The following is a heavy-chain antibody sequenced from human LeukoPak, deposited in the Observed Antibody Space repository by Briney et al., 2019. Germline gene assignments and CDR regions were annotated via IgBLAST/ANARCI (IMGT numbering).Heavy chain of an antibody. CDR1: GFTFSSYA. V-gene: IGHV3-23*01. J-gene: IGHJ4*02. D-gene: IGHD5-18*01. Sequence: GGSQRLSCAASGFTFSSYAMSWVRQAPGKGLEWVSSISGSGGSTWYADSVKGRFTISRDNSKNTLYLQMNSLRAEDTAVYYCAKRPGYTDSWGQGTLVTVSS. CDR3: AKRPGYTDS. CDR2: ISGSGGST.